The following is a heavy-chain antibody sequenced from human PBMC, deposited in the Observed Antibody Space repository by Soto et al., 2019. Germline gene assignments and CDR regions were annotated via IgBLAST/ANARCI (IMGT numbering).Heavy chain of an antibody. D-gene: IGHD3-10*01. Sequence: EVLLVESGGGVVQPGGSLKLSCAASGFVFKDSSIHWVRQASGKGLEWVGRIRDRAYNYATAYTASVKGRFTVSRDVSNNTASLQMDSLKTEDTAIYYCTRLISAAQDYWGQGTLVTVSS. CDR2: IRDRAYNYAT. J-gene: IGHJ4*02. CDR1: GFVFKDSS. CDR3: TRLISAAQDY. V-gene: IGHV3-73*01.